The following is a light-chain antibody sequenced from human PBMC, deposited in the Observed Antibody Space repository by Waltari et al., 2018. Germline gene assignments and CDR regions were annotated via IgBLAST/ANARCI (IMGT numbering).Light chain of an antibody. J-gene: IGKJ1*01. V-gene: IGKV4-1*01. CDR3: QQYYGTLPT. Sequence: DIVMPPSPDSLAVSLGERATINCQSSQSVLYSSNNKNYLAWYQHKPGQPPKVLIYWASTRESGVPDRFSGSGSGTEFTLTISSLQAEDVAVYYCQQYYGTLPTFGQGTKVEI. CDR1: QSVLYSSNNKNY. CDR2: WAS.